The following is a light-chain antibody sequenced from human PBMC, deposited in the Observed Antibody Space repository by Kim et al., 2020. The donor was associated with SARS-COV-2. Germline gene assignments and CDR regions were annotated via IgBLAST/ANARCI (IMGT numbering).Light chain of an antibody. CDR1: QGISNF. CDR2: AAS. V-gene: IGKV1-27*01. CDR3: QRYKSAPWT. Sequence: DIQMTQSPSSLSASVGDRVSITCRSSQGISNFLAWYQQKPGKVPKLLIYAASVLQSGVPSRFSGSGSGTDLTLTINSLQPEDVATYYCQRYKSAPWTFGQGTKVDIK. J-gene: IGKJ1*01.